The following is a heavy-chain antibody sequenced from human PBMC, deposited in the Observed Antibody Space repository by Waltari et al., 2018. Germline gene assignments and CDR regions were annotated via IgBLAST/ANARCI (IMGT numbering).Heavy chain of an antibody. CDR1: GFTFGDYA. V-gene: IGHV3-49*03. CDR3: TRDPDSLFSLGYSYY. CDR2: IRSKAYGGTT. D-gene: IGHD3-9*01. Sequence: EVQLVESGGGLVQPGRSLRLSCTASGFTFGDYAMSWFRQAPGKGLEWVGLIRSKAYGGTTEYAASVKGRFTISRDDSKSIAYLQMNSLKTEDTAVYYCTRDPDSLFSLGYSYYWGQGTLVTVSS. J-gene: IGHJ4*02.